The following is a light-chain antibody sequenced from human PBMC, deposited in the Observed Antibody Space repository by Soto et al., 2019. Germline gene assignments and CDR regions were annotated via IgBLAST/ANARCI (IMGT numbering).Light chain of an antibody. CDR2: EVT. J-gene: IGLJ2*01. Sequence: QSSLGAPPSAAGSPGQSVTISCTVTSSDVGAYDAVSWYQQHLGKAPKLIIYEVTKRPSGVPDRFSGSKSGNTASLTVSGIQPEDEADYYCSSHAGLINVIFGGGTQVTVL. CDR1: SSDVGAYDA. V-gene: IGLV2-8*01. CDR3: SSHAGLINVI.